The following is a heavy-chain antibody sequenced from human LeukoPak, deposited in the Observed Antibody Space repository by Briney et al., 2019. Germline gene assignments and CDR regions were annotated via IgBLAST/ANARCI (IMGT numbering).Heavy chain of an antibody. CDR2: INKDGSGK. V-gene: IGHV3-7*01. D-gene: IGHD3-3*01. J-gene: IGHJ3*01. Sequence: GGTLRLSCAASGFTFSSYGMSWVRQAPGKGLEWVANINKDGSGKYYLESVKGRFTISRDNAKNSVFLQMSSLTSEDTAVYFCARVDDDLDAFDLWGQGTLVTDSS. CDR1: GFTFSSYG. CDR3: ARVDDDLDAFDL.